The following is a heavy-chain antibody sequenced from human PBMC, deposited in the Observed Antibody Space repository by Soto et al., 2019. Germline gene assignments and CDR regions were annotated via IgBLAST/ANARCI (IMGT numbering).Heavy chain of an antibody. CDR2: ISYDGSNK. D-gene: IGHD6-13*01. J-gene: IGHJ6*02. Sequence: GGSLRLSCAASGFTFGSYGMHWVRQAPGKGLEWVAVISYDGSNKYYADSVKGRFAISRDNSKNTLYLQMNSLRAEDTAVYYCARADLDSSSWYRVEYYGMDVWGQGTTVTVSS. CDR3: ARADLDSSSWYRVEYYGMDV. CDR1: GFTFGSYG. V-gene: IGHV3-30*03.